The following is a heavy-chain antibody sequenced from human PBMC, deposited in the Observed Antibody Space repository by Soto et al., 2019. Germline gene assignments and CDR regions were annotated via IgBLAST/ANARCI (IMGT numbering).Heavy chain of an antibody. D-gene: IGHD6-13*01. CDR3: ARDVTRYSSPPGPLEY. V-gene: IGHV4-30-4*01. CDR1: GDSISSGDYY. Sequence: QVQLRESGPGLVKPSQTLFLTCTVSGDSISSGDYYWSWIRQPPGKGLEWIGCIYYCGNTYYNPSLKRPFSISVDTSKNQFSLKLSSVTVADTAAYYCARDVTRYSSPPGPLEYWGLGTLVTVSS. CDR2: IYYCGNT. J-gene: IGHJ4*02.